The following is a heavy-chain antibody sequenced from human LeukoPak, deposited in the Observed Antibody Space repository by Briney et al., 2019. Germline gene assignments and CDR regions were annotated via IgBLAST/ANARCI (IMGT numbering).Heavy chain of an antibody. CDR2: ISHDGSNK. CDR1: GFTFSSYA. Sequence: GESLRHSCAASGFTFSSYAMHWVRVAPGKGLELVAVISHDGSNKYYADSVKGRFTNSRDNSKNTLYMQMNSLRAEDTAVYYCARDGNVLLWFGELSYYFDYWGQGTLVTVSS. CDR3: ARDGNVLLWFGELSYYFDY. J-gene: IGHJ4*02. V-gene: IGHV3-30*04. D-gene: IGHD3-10*01.